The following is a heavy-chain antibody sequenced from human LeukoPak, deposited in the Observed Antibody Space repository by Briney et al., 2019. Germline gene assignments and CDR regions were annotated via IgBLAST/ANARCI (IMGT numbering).Heavy chain of an antibody. D-gene: IGHD3-16*01. CDR3: AIATYDYVCADD. J-gene: IGHJ4*02. Sequence: SGTLSLTCGVSGGSISNTNWWTWVRQPPGKGLEWIGEVNLQGSTNYNPSLKSRVAISVDKSENHISLKLTSVTAADTALYYCAIATYDYVCADDWGQGTLVTVSS. CDR1: GGSISNTNW. CDR2: VNLQGST. V-gene: IGHV4-4*02.